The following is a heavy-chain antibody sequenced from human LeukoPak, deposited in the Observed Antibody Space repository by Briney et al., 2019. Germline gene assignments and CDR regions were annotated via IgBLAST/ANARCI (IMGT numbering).Heavy chain of an antibody. CDR1: GFNLSSYS. CDR3: ARISRSHDYDY. CDR2: ISSYGGST. J-gene: IGHJ4*02. Sequence: GGSLTLSCAASGFNLSSYSMHWVRQAPGKGLEYVSAISSYGGSTYYANSVKDRFTISRDNSKNTVYLQMGSLRTEDMAVYYCARISRSHDYDYWGQGTLVTVSS. D-gene: IGHD6-6*01. V-gene: IGHV3-64*01.